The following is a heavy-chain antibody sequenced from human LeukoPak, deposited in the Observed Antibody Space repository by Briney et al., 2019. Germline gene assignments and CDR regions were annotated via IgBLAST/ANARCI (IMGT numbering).Heavy chain of an antibody. CDR1: GGSISNYY. V-gene: IGHV4-4*09. D-gene: IGHD2-2*01. CDR2: IYTGGST. Sequence: SETLSLTCTVSGGSISNYYWSWIRQPPGKGLEWIGYIYTGGSTNYNPSLKSRVTISVDTSKNQFSLKLTSVNAADTAVYYCARQGTSSIWYFDLWGRGTLVTVSS. J-gene: IGHJ2*01. CDR3: ARQGTSSIWYFDL.